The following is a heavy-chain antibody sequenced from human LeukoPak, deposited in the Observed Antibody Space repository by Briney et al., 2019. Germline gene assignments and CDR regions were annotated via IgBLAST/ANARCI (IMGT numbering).Heavy chain of an antibody. J-gene: IGHJ4*02. V-gene: IGHV4-31*03. CDR3: ARAYRGVPDY. CDR1: GGSINSGGSY. D-gene: IGHD3-10*01. Sequence: SETLSLTCTVSGGSINSGGSYWSWIRQHPGKGLEWIGYIYYSGSTYYNPSLKSRVTISIDTSKNQFSLKLSSVTAADTAVYYCARAYRGVPDYWGQGTLVTVSS. CDR2: IYYSGST.